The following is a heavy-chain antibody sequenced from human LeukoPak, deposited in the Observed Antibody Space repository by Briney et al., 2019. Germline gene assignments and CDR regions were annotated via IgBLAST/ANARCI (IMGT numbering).Heavy chain of an antibody. CDR2: ISGSGGST. D-gene: IGHD1-1*01. J-gene: IGHJ4*02. CDR1: GFTFSNYA. CDR3: VKVEGASKASVY. Sequence: PGGSLRLSCAAAGFTFSNYAMTWVRQAPGRGLEWVSIISGSGGSTYYADSVKGRFTISRDNSKNTLYLQMYSLRAEDTAVYYCVKVEGASKASVYWGQGALVTVSS. V-gene: IGHV3-23*01.